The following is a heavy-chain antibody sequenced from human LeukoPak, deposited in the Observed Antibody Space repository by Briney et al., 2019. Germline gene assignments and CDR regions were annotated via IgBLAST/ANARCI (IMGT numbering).Heavy chain of an antibody. D-gene: IGHD3-22*01. CDR3: ARDLGYYDSSGYYYDAFDI. V-gene: IGHV1-2*02. CDR2: INPNSGGT. CDR1: GYTFTGYY. J-gene: IGHJ3*02. Sequence: ASVKVSCKASGYTFTGYYMHWVRQAPGQGLEWMGWINPNSGGTNYAQKFQGRVTMTRDTSISTAYMELSRLRSDGTAVYYCARDLGYYDSSGYYYDAFDIWGQGTMVTVSS.